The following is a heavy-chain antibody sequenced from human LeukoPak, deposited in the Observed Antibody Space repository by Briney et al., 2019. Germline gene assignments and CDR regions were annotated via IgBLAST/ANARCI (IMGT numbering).Heavy chain of an antibody. D-gene: IGHD1-20*01. J-gene: IGHJ4*02. Sequence: GGSLRLSCAASGFTFSDYYMSWIRQAPGKGLEWVSYISSSGSIINYADSVKGRFTISRDNAKNSLYLQMNSLRAEDTAVYYCARRRYNWNAIDYWGQGTLVTVSS. V-gene: IGHV3-11*01. CDR1: GFTFSDYY. CDR3: ARRRYNWNAIDY. CDR2: ISSSGSII.